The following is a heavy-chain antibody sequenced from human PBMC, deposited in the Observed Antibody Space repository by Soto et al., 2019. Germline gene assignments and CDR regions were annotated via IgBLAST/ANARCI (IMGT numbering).Heavy chain of an antibody. CDR2: MNPNSGNT. V-gene: IGHV1-8*01. CDR1: GYTFTSYD. D-gene: IGHD4-4*01. Sequence: QVQLVQSGAEVKKPGASVKVSCKASGYTFTSYDINWVRQATGQGLEWMGWMNPNSGNTGYAQKFQGRVTMTRNTSISTAYMELSSLRSEDTAVYYCARVPHDYSNYEDLPFDYWGKGTLVTVSS. CDR3: ARVPHDYSNYEDLPFDY. J-gene: IGHJ4*02.